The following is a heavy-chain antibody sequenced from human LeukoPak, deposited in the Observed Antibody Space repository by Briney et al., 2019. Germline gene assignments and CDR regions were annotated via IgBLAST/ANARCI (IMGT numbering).Heavy chain of an antibody. V-gene: IGHV4-4*07. CDR2: IYTGGST. D-gene: IGHD3-3*01. CDR1: GGSISSYY. J-gene: IGHJ6*03. CDR3: ARDSVPLYDFWSGYKDYMDV. Sequence: SETLSLTCTVSGGSISSYYWSWIRQPAGKGLEGIGRIYTGGSTNYNPSLKSRVTMSVDTSKNQFSLKLSSVTAADTAVYYCARDSVPLYDFWSGYKDYMDVWGKGTTVTVSS.